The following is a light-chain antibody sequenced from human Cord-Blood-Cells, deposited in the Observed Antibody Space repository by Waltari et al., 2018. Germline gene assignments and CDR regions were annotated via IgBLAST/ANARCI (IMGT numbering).Light chain of an antibody. CDR1: QSISSY. J-gene: IGKJ2*01. V-gene: IGKV1-39*01. CDR2: AAS. CDR3: QPSYSTPYT. Sequence: DIQMTQSPSSLSASVGDRVTITCRASQSISSYLNWYQQKPGKAPKLLIYAASSLQSGVPSRFSGSGSWKDFTFNIRSPEPEDFATYYRQPSYSTPYTFGQGTKLEIK.